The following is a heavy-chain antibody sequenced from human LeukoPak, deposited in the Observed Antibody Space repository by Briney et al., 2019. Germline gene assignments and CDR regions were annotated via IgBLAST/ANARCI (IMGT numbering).Heavy chain of an antibody. CDR1: GFTFSSYW. V-gene: IGHV4-59*01. D-gene: IGHD3-22*01. J-gene: IGHJ1*01. CDR3: ARAGYYDSSGYQKYFQH. Sequence: GSLRLSCAASGFTFSSYWMSWIRQPPGKGLEWIGYIYYSGSTNYNPSLKSRVTISVDTSKNQFSLKLSSVTAADTAVYYCARAGYYDSSGYQKYFQHWGQGTLVTVSS. CDR2: IYYSGST.